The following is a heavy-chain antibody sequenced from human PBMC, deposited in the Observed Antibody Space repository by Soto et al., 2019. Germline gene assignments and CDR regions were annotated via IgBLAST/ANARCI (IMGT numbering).Heavy chain of an antibody. V-gene: IGHV4-59*01. CDR2: IYYSGST. CDR1: GGSISSYY. J-gene: IGHJ4*02. Sequence: SETLSLTCTVSGGSISSYYWSWIRQPPGKGLEWIGYIYYSGSTNYNPSLKSRATISVDTSKNQFSLKLSSVTAADTAVYYCARGFVYYDFWSGYYGNGYFDYWGQGTLVTVSS. CDR3: ARGFVYYDFWSGYYGNGYFDY. D-gene: IGHD3-3*01.